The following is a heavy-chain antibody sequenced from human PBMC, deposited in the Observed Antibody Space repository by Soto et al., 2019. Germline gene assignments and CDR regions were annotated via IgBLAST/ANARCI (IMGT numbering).Heavy chain of an antibody. CDR1: GDSVSSNSAA. CDR2: TYYRSKWYN. J-gene: IGHJ5*02. V-gene: IGHV6-1*01. CDR3: AREYFFRALYGEHNPTNWFDP. Sequence: PSQTLSLTCAISGDSVSSNSAAWNWIRQSPSRGLEWLGRTYYRSKWYNDYAVSVKSRITINPDTSKNQFSLQLNSVTPEDTAVYYCAREYFFRALYGEHNPTNWFDPWGQGTLVTVSS. D-gene: IGHD4-17*01.